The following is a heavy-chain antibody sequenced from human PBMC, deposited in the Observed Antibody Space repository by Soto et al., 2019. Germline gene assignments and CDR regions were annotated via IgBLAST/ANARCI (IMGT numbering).Heavy chain of an antibody. V-gene: IGHV3-48*01. Sequence: GSLRLSCAASGFTFSTYNMNWVRQAPGKGLEWVSYISDSSSTIHYADSVKGRFTISRDNAKSSLYLQMNSLRAEDTAVYYCARGASSGSEYVLNYWGQGNLVTVSS. J-gene: IGHJ4*02. CDR1: GFTFSTYN. D-gene: IGHD3-22*01. CDR3: ARGASSGSEYVLNY. CDR2: ISDSSSTI.